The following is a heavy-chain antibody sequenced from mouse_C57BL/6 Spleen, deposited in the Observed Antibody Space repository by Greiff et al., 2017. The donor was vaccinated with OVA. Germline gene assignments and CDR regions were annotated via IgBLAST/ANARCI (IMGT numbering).Heavy chain of an antibody. CDR3: ARRAYGSSWFAD. V-gene: IGHV1-50*01. J-gene: IGHJ3*01. CDR1: GYTFTSYW. D-gene: IGHD1-1*01. Sequence: VQLQQPGAELVKPGASVKLSCKASGYTFTSYWMQWVKQRPGQGLEWIGEIDPSDSYTNYNQKFKGKATLTVDTSSSTAYMQLSSLTSEDAAGYYCARRAYGSSWFADWGQGTLVTVSA. CDR2: IDPSDSYT.